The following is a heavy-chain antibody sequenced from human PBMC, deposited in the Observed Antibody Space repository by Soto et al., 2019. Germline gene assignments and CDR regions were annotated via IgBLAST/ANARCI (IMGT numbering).Heavy chain of an antibody. D-gene: IGHD4-17*01. CDR3: ARDIDYDIDY. Sequence: QVQLVQSEAEVQKPGASVKVSCKTSGYIFKNYGISWVRQAPGQGLEWLGWICPKEDRANIAQNFQGRVTLTTDTPTSTAYIELRSLRFDDSAVYFCARDIDYDIDYWGQGTLVTVSS. J-gene: IGHJ4*02. CDR1: GYIFKNYG. CDR2: ICPKEDRA. V-gene: IGHV1-18*01.